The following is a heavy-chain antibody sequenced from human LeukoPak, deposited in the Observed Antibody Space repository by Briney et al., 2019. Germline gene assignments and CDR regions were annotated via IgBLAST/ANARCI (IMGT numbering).Heavy chain of an antibody. CDR1: RYSFTNYE. CDR2: MNPKSGDT. Sequence: ASVKVSCKASRYSFTNYEINWVRQATGQGLEWMGWMNPKSGDTHYAQKFQGRVSMTRNTSTTTAYMVLNSLRSEDTAIYFCARRVGPSRVDRWGQGTLVTVSS. V-gene: IGHV1-8*01. CDR3: ARRVGPSRVDR. J-gene: IGHJ5*02.